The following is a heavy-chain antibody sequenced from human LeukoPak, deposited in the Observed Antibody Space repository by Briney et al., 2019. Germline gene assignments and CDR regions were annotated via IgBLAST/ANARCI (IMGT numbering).Heavy chain of an antibody. J-gene: IGHJ5*02. CDR1: GFTFSSYA. V-gene: IGHV3-48*04. CDR2: ISSSGSTI. Sequence: GGSLRLSCAASGFTFSSYAMSWVRQAPGKGLEWVSYISSSGSTIYYADSVKGRFTISRDNAKNSLYLQMNSLRAEDTAVYYCARSNTLYCGGDCNWFDPWGQGTLVTVSS. CDR3: ARSNTLYCGGDCNWFDP. D-gene: IGHD2-21*02.